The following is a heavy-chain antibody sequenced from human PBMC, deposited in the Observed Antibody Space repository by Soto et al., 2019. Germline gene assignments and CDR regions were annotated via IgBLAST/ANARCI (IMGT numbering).Heavy chain of an antibody. CDR2: ISGSGGST. CDR3: AKDPKRGSNDYYYYYMDV. CDR1: GFTFSSYA. V-gene: IGHV3-23*01. D-gene: IGHD2-15*01. J-gene: IGHJ6*03. Sequence: PGGSLRLSCAASGFTFSSYAMSWVRQAPGKGLEWVSAISGSGGSTYYADSVKGRFTISRDNSKNTLYLQMNSLRAEDTALYYFAKDPKRGSNDYYYYYMDVWGKGTTVTVSS.